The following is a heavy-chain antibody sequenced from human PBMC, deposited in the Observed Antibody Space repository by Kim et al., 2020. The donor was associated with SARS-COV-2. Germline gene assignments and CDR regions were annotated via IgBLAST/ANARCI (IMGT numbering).Heavy chain of an antibody. V-gene: IGHV3-9*01. CDR1: GFTFDDYG. CDR3: AKGDSSSFYYNAFDM. J-gene: IGHJ3*02. D-gene: IGHD3-22*01. Sequence: GGSLRLSCAASGFTFDDYGMHWVRQAPGKGLEWVSGISWNSDSTGYADSVKGRFTISRDNAKNSLYLQMNSLRVDDTALYYCAKGDSSSFYYNAFDMWG. CDR2: ISWNSDST.